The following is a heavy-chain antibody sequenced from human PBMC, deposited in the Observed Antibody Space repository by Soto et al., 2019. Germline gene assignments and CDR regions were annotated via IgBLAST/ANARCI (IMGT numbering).Heavy chain of an antibody. CDR3: ARAEYSGFDWAFDT. Sequence: EVQLVESGGGLVKPGGSLRLSCAASGFTFSSYSMNWVRQAPGKGLEWVSSISSSSRYIYYADSVKGRFTISRDNAKNSLYLQMNSLRAEDTAVYYCARAEYSGFDWAFDTWGQGTMVTVSS. J-gene: IGHJ3*02. V-gene: IGHV3-21*01. D-gene: IGHD5-12*01. CDR2: ISSSSRYI. CDR1: GFTFSSYS.